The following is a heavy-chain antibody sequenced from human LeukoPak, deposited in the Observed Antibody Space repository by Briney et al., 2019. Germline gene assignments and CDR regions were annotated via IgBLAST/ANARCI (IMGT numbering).Heavy chain of an antibody. V-gene: IGHV1-69*04. D-gene: IGHD3-3*01. Sequence: EASVKVSCKASGGTFSSYTISWVRQAPGQGLEWMGRIIPILSIANYAQKFQGRVTITAGKSTSTAYMELSSLRSEDTAVYYCARESPIYYFDYWGQGTLVTVSS. CDR3: ARESPIYYFDY. CDR2: IIPILSIA. CDR1: GGTFSSYT. J-gene: IGHJ4*02.